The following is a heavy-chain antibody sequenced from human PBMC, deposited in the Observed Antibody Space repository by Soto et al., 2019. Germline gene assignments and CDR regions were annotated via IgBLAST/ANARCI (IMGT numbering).Heavy chain of an antibody. CDR3: ARGNCSSPNCYSFSGYYGMDV. D-gene: IGHD2-2*01. CDR2: IHTSGST. CDR1: GGSISSYY. Sequence: PSETLSLTCTVSGGSISSYYWSWIRQPAGKGLEWIGRIHTSGSTNYSPSLKSRVTMSLDTSKNQFSLKLTSVTAADTALYYCARGNCSSPNCYSFSGYYGMDVWGQGTTVTVSS. V-gene: IGHV4-4*07. J-gene: IGHJ6*02.